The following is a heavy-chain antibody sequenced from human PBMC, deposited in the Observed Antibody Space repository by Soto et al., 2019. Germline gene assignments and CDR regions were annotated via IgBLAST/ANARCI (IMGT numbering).Heavy chain of an antibody. Sequence: QVQLVESGGGVVQPGRSLRLSCAASGFTFSSYGMHWVRQAPGKGLEWVAVISYDGRNKYYADSVKGRFTISRDNSKNTLYLQMNSLRAEDTAVYYCANDLGYCSCTSCTWYYYYGMDVWGQGTTVTVSS. V-gene: IGHV3-30*18. CDR3: ANDLGYCSCTSCTWYYYYGMDV. CDR2: ISYDGRNK. J-gene: IGHJ6*02. D-gene: IGHD2-2*01. CDR1: GFTFSSYG.